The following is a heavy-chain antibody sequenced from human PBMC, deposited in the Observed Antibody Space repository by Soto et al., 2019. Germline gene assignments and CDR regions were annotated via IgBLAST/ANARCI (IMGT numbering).Heavy chain of an antibody. D-gene: IGHD3-3*01. CDR2: INLSGGST. V-gene: IGHV1-46*03. CDR3: ARGYDFWSGSYYMDV. CDR1: GYTFTSYY. Sequence: QVQLVQSGAEVKKPGASVKVSCKASGYTFTSYYMHWVRQAPGQGLEWMGIINLSGGSTSYAQKFQGRVTMTRDTSTSTVYMELSSLRSEATAVYYCARGYDFWSGSYYMDVWGKGTTVNVSS. J-gene: IGHJ6*03.